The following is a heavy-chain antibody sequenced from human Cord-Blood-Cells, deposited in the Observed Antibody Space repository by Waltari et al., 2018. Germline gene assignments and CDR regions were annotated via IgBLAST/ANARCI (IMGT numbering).Heavy chain of an antibody. D-gene: IGHD4-4*01. V-gene: IGHV5-51*01. J-gene: IGHJ4*02. CDR2: IYHGDPDT. CDR3: ASMKGNYYFDY. Sequence: EVQLVQSAAEVKKPGESLKISCKGSAYSFTSYWIGCVRQMPGKGLEWMGIIYHGDPDTRYSPTIQGQVTISADKSISTAYLQWSSLKASDTAMYYCASMKGNYYFDYWGQGTLVTVSS. CDR1: AYSFTSYW.